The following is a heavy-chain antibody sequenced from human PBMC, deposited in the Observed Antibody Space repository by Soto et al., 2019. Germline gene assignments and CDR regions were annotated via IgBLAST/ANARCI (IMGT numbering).Heavy chain of an antibody. CDR2: IYYSGST. CDR1: GGSISSSSYY. Sequence: SETLSLTCTVSGGSISSSSYYWGWIRQPPGKGLEWIGSIYYSGSTYYNPSLKSRVTISVDTSKNQFSLKLTSVTAADTAVYYCARDKITGLFDYWGQGTMVTVSS. J-gene: IGHJ4*02. D-gene: IGHD2-8*02. V-gene: IGHV4-39*02. CDR3: ARDKITGLFDY.